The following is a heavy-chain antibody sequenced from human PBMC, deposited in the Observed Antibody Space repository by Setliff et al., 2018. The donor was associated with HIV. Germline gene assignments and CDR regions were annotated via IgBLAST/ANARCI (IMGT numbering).Heavy chain of an antibody. D-gene: IGHD1-26*01. CDR1: GGSIGSGSHY. CDR3: AKTSVGATGLYAFDI. V-gene: IGHV4-61*09. CDR2: IYTTGST. J-gene: IGHJ3*02. Sequence: PSETLSLTCTVSGGSIGSGSHYWSWIRQPAGKGLEWIGHIYTTGSTNYNPSLKSRVTISADTSNNQFSLRLTSMTAADTAVYYCAKTSVGATGLYAFDIWGQGTRVTVS.